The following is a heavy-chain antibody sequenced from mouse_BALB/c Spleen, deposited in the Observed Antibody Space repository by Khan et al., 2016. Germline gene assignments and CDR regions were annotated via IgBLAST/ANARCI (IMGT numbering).Heavy chain of an antibody. CDR2: IYWDDDK. CDR3: ARSSTMITTNYAMDY. D-gene: IGHD2-4*01. J-gene: IGHJ4*01. V-gene: IGHV8-12*01. CDR1: GFSLSTSGMG. Sequence: QVTLKESGPGILQPSQTLSLTCSFSGFSLSTSGMGVSWIRQPSGKGLEWLAHIYWDDDKRYNPSLKSRLTISKDTSRNQVFLKITSVDTADTATYYCARSSTMITTNYAMDYWGQGTSVTVSS.